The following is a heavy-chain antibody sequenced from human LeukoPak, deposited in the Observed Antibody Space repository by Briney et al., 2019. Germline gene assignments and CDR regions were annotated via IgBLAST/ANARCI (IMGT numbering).Heavy chain of an antibody. V-gene: IGHV3-7*05. J-gene: IGHJ4*02. CDR3: ARDRVTMVRGVNYYFDY. D-gene: IGHD3-10*01. CDR2: ITQHRSEK. Sequence: RQPPATVLLSVANITQHRSEKYYVASVKGRFTISRDNAKNSLYLQMNSLRAEDTAVYYSARDRVTMVRGVNYYFDYWGQGTLVTVSS.